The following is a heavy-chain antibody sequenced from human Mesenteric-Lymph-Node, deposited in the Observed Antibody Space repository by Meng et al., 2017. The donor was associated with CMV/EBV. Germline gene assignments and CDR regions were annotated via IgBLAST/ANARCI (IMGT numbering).Heavy chain of an antibody. CDR3: AHVPSAMNFDY. CDR2: IYWNDDK. CDR1: GFSVSTSGVG. V-gene: IGHV2-5*01. J-gene: IGHJ4*02. Sequence: SGPTLVKPTQTLTLTCTFSGFSVSTSGVGVGWIRQPPGKALEWLALIYWNDDKRCSPSLKSRLTITKDTSKNQVVLTMTNMDPVDTATYYCAHVPSAMNFDYWGQGTLVTVSS. D-gene: IGHD2-2*01.